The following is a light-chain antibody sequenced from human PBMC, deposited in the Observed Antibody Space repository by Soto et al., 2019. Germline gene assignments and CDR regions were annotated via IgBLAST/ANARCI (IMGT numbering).Light chain of an antibody. Sequence: DIQMTQSPSAMSASVGDRVTITCRASQGMSNYLAWFQQKPGKVPKRLIYGASSLQSGVPSRFSGSGSGTEFTLTISSLQPDDFATYYCLQHYDYPLTFGGGTKVEI. V-gene: IGKV1-17*03. CDR3: LQHYDYPLT. J-gene: IGKJ4*01. CDR2: GAS. CDR1: QGMSNY.